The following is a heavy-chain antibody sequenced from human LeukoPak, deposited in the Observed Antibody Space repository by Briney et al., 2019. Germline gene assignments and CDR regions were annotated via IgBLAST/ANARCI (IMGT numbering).Heavy chain of an antibody. D-gene: IGHD3-9*01. CDR1: GGSFSGYY. Sequence: PSETLSLTCAVYGGSFSGYYWSWIRQPPGKGLEWIGEINHSGSTNYNPSLKSRVTISIDTSKNQFSLKLSSVTAADTAVYYCARRDYDILTGYYWFDPWGQGTLVTVSS. CDR3: ARRDYDILTGYYWFDP. CDR2: INHSGST. V-gene: IGHV4-34*01. J-gene: IGHJ5*02.